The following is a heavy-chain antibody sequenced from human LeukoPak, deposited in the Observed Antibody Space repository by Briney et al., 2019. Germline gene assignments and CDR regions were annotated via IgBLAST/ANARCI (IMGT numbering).Heavy chain of an antibody. Sequence: GGSLRLSCAASGFTFSSYAITWVRQAPGQGLEWVSTVIDNGGFTYYADSVKGRFTIFRDNSKGALYLQMNSLRVDDTAVYYCARGKFSRHALDIGGQGTMVTVS. CDR3: ARGKFSRHALDI. CDR1: GFTFSSYA. J-gene: IGHJ3*02. CDR2: VIDNGGFT. V-gene: IGHV3-23*01. D-gene: IGHD6-6*01.